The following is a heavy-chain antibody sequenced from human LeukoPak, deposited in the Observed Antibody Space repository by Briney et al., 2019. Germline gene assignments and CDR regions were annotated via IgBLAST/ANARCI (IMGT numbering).Heavy chain of an antibody. Sequence: ASVKVSCKASGYTFTSYIISWVRQAPGQRLEWMGWINADNGNTKYSQKFQGRVTITRDTSASTAYMELSSLRSEDTAVYYCARTITFGGVIAPFNWFDPWGQGTLVTVSS. CDR3: ARTITFGGVIAPFNWFDP. CDR1: GYTFTSYI. V-gene: IGHV1-3*01. D-gene: IGHD3-16*02. J-gene: IGHJ5*02. CDR2: INADNGNT.